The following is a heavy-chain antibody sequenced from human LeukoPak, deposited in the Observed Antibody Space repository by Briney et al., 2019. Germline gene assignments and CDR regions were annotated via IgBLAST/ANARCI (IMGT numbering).Heavy chain of an antibody. CDR2: ISGSGGST. Sequence: PGGSLRLSCAASGFTFSSYAMSWVRQAPGEGLEWVSAISGSGGSTYYADSVKGRFTISRDNSKNTLYLQMNSLRAEDTAVYYCAKESIAAAGTYYYYYGMDVWGQGTTVTVSS. D-gene: IGHD6-13*01. V-gene: IGHV3-23*01. CDR1: GFTFSSYA. J-gene: IGHJ6*02. CDR3: AKESIAAAGTYYYYYGMDV.